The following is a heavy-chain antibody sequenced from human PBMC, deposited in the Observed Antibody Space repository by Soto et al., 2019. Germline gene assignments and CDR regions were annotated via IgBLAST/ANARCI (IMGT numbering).Heavy chain of an antibody. D-gene: IGHD5-12*01. V-gene: IGHV3-33*01. CDR2: IWYDGSNK. Sequence: GGSLRLSCAASGFTFSSYGMHWVRQAPGKGLEWVAVIWYDGSNKYYADSVKGRFTISRDNSKNTLYLQMNSLRAEDTAVYYCARGFNSGYDFQTAFDIWGQGTMVTVSS. J-gene: IGHJ3*02. CDR1: GFTFSSYG. CDR3: ARGFNSGYDFQTAFDI.